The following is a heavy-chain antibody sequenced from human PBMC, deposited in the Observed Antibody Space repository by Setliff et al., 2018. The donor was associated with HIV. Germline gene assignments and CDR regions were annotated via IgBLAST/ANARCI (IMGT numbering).Heavy chain of an antibody. J-gene: IGHJ4*02. V-gene: IGHV4-34*01. CDR2: INQSGST. Sequence: PSETLSLTCAVYNASFSDYYRGWIRQAPGKGLEWIGEINQSGSTNYNSSLRSRVTMSINLSKNQFSLNLTSVTAADTAVYYCAGRAYGPLEHWGQGNQVTVAS. CDR3: AGRAYGPLEH. CDR1: NASFSDYY. D-gene: IGHD4-17*01.